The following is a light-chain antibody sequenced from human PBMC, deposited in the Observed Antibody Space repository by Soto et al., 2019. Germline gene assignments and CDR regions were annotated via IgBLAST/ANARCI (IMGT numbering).Light chain of an antibody. Sequence: IQLTDRTSSLSGKVVDRGGFRFLASEDISSYLVWYQQKPGAAPKLLIYAASALHSGVPSRFSGIGSGKDFTLTISSLHPEAFAVYFCQHFKNYPITCGQGTRLEIK. CDR2: AAS. CDR1: EDISSY. J-gene: IGKJ5*01. V-gene: IGKV1-9*01. CDR3: QHFKNYPIT.